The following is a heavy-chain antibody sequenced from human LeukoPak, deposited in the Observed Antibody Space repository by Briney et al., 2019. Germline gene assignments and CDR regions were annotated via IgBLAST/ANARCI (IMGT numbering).Heavy chain of an antibody. CDR1: GYTFTGYY. CDR2: INPNSGVT. CDR3: ARDKVDYDFWSGYLNDAFDI. D-gene: IGHD3-3*01. Sequence: ASVKVSCKASGYTFTGYYMHWVRQAPGQGREWVGWINPNSGVTDYTQTFQGRVTITADESTSTAYMELSSLRSEDTAVYYCARDKVDYDFWSGYLNDAFDIWGQGTMVTVSS. J-gene: IGHJ3*02. V-gene: IGHV1-2*02.